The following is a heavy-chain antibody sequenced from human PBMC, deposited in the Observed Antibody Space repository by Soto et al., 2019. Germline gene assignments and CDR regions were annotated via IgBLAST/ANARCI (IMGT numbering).Heavy chain of an antibody. Sequence: QVQLQESGPGLVKPSQTLSLTCTVSGGSISSGDYYWSWIRQPPGKGLEWIGYIYYSGSTYYNPSLKSRVTISVDTSKNQFCLKLSSVTAADTAVYYCARDNRSPRTLRDYYYGMDVWGQGTTVTVSS. D-gene: IGHD4-17*01. CDR2: IYYSGST. CDR3: ARDNRSPRTLRDYYYGMDV. V-gene: IGHV4-30-4*01. CDR1: GGSISSGDYY. J-gene: IGHJ6*02.